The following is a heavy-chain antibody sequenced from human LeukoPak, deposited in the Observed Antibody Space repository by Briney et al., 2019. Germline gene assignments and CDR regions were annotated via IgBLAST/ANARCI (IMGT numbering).Heavy chain of an antibody. J-gene: IGHJ4*02. CDR1: GFTFSSYA. Sequence: GQSLRLPCSASGFTFSSYAMSCARKAPGRAQECVSAITGSSGSTYYADSVKGRLTTSRDNSKNTLDLQMNSERAEDTAVYYCAKDTVPAAIPFDYWGQGTLVTVSS. D-gene: IGHD2-2*01. V-gene: IGHV3-23*01. CDR2: ITGSSGST. CDR3: AKDTVPAAIPFDY.